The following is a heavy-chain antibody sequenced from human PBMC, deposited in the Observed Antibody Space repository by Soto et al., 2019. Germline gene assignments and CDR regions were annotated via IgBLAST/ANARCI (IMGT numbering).Heavy chain of an antibody. CDR1: GLTFSSYA. CDR2: ISGSGGST. J-gene: IGHJ4*02. CDR3: AKAPSGAWSGYSY. V-gene: IGHV3-23*01. Sequence: PGGSLRLSCAASGLTFSSYAMSWVRQAPGKGLEWVSAISGSGGSTYYADSVKGRFTISRDNSKNTLYLQMNSLRAEDTAVYYCAKAPSGAWSGYSYWGQGTLVTVSS. D-gene: IGHD3-3*01.